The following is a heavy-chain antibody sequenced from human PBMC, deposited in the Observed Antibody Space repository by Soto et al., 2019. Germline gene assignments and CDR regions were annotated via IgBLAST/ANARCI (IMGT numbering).Heavy chain of an antibody. J-gene: IGHJ3*02. D-gene: IGHD2-15*01. CDR3: ARQYCSGGSCHSAFDI. V-gene: IGHV4-30-4*01. Sequence: SETLSLTCTVSGGSISSNDYYWSWIRQPPGKGLEWIGYIYYSETTYYNPSLRSRLTIPIDTSKNQFSLKLSSVSAADTAVYYCARQYCSGGSCHSAFDIWGQGTMVTVSS. CDR2: IYYSETT. CDR1: GGSISSNDYY.